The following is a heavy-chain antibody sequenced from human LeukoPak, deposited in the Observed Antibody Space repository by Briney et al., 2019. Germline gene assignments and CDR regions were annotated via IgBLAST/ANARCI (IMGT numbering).Heavy chain of an antibody. J-gene: IGHJ6*03. CDR2: ISRTSTYI. CDR1: GFTFGAYT. V-gene: IGHV3-21*01. D-gene: IGHD6-6*01. CDR3: ARDYSSSSLRVMDYYYMDV. Sequence: PGGSLRLSCVASGFTFGAYTMNWVRQAPGKGLEWVSSISRTSTYIYYADSVKGRFTISRDNSKVSLYLQVNSLRAEDTAMYYCARDYSSSSLRVMDYYYMDVWGKGTTVTVSS.